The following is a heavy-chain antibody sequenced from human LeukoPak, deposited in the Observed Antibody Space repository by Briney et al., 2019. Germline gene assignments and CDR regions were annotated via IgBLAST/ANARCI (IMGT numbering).Heavy chain of an antibody. CDR1: GYSFTSYW. Sequence: GDSLQISCKGSGYSFTSYWIGWVRQLPGKGLEWMGILYPGDSDIRYSPSFQGQVTISADKSLSTAYLQWSSLKASDTAMYYCARRGGLYYFDYWGQGTLVTVSS. J-gene: IGHJ4*02. CDR2: LYPGDSDI. V-gene: IGHV5-51*01. CDR3: ARRGGLYYFDY. D-gene: IGHD3-16*01.